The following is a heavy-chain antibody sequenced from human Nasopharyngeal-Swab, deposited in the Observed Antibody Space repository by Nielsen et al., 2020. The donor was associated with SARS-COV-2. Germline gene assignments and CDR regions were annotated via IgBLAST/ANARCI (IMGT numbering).Heavy chain of an antibody. V-gene: IGHV3-23*01. J-gene: IGHJ3*02. CDR3: AKGDTNGANDAFDI. CDR2: ISGSGTT. CDR1: GFTFSAYS. Sequence: GESLKISCAASGFTFSAYSMNWVRQAPGKGLEWVPAISGSGTTYYTDSVKGRFTISRDNSKNTLYLQMNSLRAEDTAVYYCAKGDTNGANDAFDIWGQGTMVTVSS. D-gene: IGHD2-8*01.